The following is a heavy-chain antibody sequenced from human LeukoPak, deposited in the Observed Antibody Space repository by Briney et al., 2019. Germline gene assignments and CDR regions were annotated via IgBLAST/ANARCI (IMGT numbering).Heavy chain of an antibody. CDR3: ARDSITMVRGVIARY. J-gene: IGHJ4*01. CDR2: IRYDGSNK. D-gene: IGHD3-10*01. CDR1: GFTFSSYG. Sequence: QAGGSLRLSCAASGFTFSSYGMHWVRQAPGKGLEWVAFIRYDGSNKYYADSVKGRFTISRDNSKNTLYLQMNSLRAEDTAVYYCARDSITMVRGVIARYWGQGTLVTVSS. V-gene: IGHV3-30*02.